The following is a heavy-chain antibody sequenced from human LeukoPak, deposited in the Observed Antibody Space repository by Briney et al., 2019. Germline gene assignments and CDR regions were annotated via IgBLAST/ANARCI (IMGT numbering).Heavy chain of an antibody. D-gene: IGHD1-7*01. CDR2: IHYTGST. Sequence: SGTLSLTCTVSGGSISGYYWSWIRQPPGKGLEWIGYIHYTGSTNYNPSLKSRVTISVDTSKNHFSLKLNSVTAADTAVYYCARRANNWNSVEFDPWGQGTLVTVSS. CDR3: ARRANNWNSVEFDP. J-gene: IGHJ5*02. CDR1: GGSISGYY. V-gene: IGHV4-59*08.